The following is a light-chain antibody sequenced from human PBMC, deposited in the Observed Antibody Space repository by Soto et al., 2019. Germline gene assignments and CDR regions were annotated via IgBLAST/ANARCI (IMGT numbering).Light chain of an antibody. V-gene: IGKV3-15*01. Sequence: EIVMTQSPATLSVSPGERASLSCRASQSVGSNLAWYQQTAGQAPRLLIYGASTRATGIPARFSGSGSGTEFTLTISSLQSEDFAVYYCQQYNNWPLTFGQGTKVEIK. J-gene: IGKJ1*01. CDR1: QSVGSN. CDR3: QQYNNWPLT. CDR2: GAS.